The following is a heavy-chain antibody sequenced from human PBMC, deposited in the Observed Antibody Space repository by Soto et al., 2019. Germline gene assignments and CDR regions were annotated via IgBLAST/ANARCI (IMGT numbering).Heavy chain of an antibody. Sequence: SLRLSCXASRFTFSSYAIHWVLQTPFNWLEWVAVISYDGSNKYYADSVKGRFTISRDNSKNRLYVQMNSLRAEDTAVYYCAKDAPSRDYYDTSSYSEYWGQGTQVTVSS. J-gene: IGHJ4*02. CDR2: ISYDGSNK. CDR3: AKDAPSRDYYDTSSYSEY. CDR1: RFTFSSYA. V-gene: IGHV3-30-3*02. D-gene: IGHD3-22*01.